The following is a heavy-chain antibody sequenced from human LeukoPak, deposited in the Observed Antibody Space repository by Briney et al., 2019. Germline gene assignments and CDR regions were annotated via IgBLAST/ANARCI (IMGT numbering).Heavy chain of an antibody. CDR3: ARGPNKSDGGNSGSAWFDP. CDR1: GYTFTTYD. Sequence: GASVKVSCKASGYTFTTYDINWVRQATGQGREWVGWMNPNSGNTGYAQKFQGRVTMTRNTSISTAYMELSSLRSEDTAVYYCARGPNKSDGGNSGSAWFDPWGQGTLVTVSS. CDR2: MNPNSGNT. V-gene: IGHV1-8*01. J-gene: IGHJ5*02. D-gene: IGHD4-23*01.